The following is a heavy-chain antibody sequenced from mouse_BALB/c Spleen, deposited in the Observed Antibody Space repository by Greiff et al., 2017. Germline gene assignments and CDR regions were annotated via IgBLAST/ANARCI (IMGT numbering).Heavy chain of an antibody. CDR2: ISSGSSTI. D-gene: IGHD1-1*01. CDR3: ARDSYYYGSTWFAY. V-gene: IGHV5-17*02. Sequence: EVMLVESGGGLVQPGGSRKLSCAASGFTFSSFGMHWVRQAPEKGLEWVAYISSGSSTIYYADTVKGRFTISRDNPKNTLFLQMTSLRSEDTAMYYCARDSYYYGSTWFAYWGQGTLVTVSA. CDR1: GFTFSSFG. J-gene: IGHJ3*01.